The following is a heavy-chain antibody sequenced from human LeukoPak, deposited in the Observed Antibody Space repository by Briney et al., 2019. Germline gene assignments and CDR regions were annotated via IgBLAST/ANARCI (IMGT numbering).Heavy chain of an antibody. CDR3: AKHLTYYYYGMDV. V-gene: IGHV3-23*01. J-gene: IGHJ6*02. Sequence: PGGSLRLSCAASGFTFSSYAMSWVRQAPGKGLEWVSTISGSGGSAYYADSVKGRFTISRDNSKNTLYLRMNSLRAEDTAVYYCAKHLTYYYYGMDVWGQGTTVTVSS. CDR2: ISGSGGSA. CDR1: GFTFSSYA.